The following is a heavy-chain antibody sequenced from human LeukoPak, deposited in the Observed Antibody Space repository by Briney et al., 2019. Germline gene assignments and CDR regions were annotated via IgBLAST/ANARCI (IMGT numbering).Heavy chain of an antibody. CDR1: GFTFTSSA. V-gene: IGHV1-58*02. Sequence: SVKVSCKASGFTFTSSAMQWVRQACGQRLEWKGWIVVGSGNTNYAQKFQERVTITRDMSTSTAYMELSSLRSEDTAVYYCAPLPKWELQRGYFDYWGQGTLVTVSS. J-gene: IGHJ4*02. D-gene: IGHD1-26*01. CDR3: APLPKWELQRGYFDY. CDR2: IVVGSGNT.